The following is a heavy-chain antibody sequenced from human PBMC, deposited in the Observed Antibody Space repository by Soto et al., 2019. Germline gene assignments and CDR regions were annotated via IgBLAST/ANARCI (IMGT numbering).Heavy chain of an antibody. D-gene: IGHD5-12*01. V-gene: IGHV3-53*01. Sequence: GGSLRLSCAASGFTVSSNYMSWVRQAPGKGLEWASVIYSGGSTYYADSVKGRFTISRDNSKNTLYLQMNSLRAEDTAVYYCARGQGEMATIPLGYYYYGMDVWGQGTTVTVSS. CDR1: GFTVSSNY. CDR2: IYSGGST. J-gene: IGHJ6*02. CDR3: ARGQGEMATIPLGYYYYGMDV.